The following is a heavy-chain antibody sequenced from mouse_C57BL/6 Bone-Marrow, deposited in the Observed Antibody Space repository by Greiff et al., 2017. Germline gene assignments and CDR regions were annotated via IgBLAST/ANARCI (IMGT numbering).Heavy chain of an antibody. J-gene: IGHJ2*01. CDR1: GYTFTTYP. Sequence: VQLQQSGAELVKPGASVKMSCKASGYTFTTYPIEWMKQNHGKSLEWIGNFHPYNDDNKYNEKFKGKATLTVEKSSSTVYLELSRLTSDDSAVYYCARGGNYGGYYFDYWGQGTPLTVSA. D-gene: IGHD2-1*01. V-gene: IGHV1-47*01. CDR3: ARGGNYGGYYFDY. CDR2: FHPYNDDN.